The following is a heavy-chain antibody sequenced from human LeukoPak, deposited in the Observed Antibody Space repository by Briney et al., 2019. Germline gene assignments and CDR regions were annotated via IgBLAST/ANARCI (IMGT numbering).Heavy chain of an antibody. CDR2: T. CDR3: ARVHEWLLP. D-gene: IGHD3-3*01. J-gene: IGHJ4*02. CDR1: GGSISSYY. V-gene: IGHV4-59*12. Sequence: TSETLSLTCTVSGGSISSYYWSWIRQPPGKGLEWIGDTYYNPSLKSRVTISVDTSKNQFSLKLNSVTAADTAVYYCARVHEWLLPWGQGTLVTVSS.